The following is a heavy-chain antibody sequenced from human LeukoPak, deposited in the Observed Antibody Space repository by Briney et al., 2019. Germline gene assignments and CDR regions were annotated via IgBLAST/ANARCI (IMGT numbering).Heavy chain of an antibody. CDR3: AKDRDYYDGSGYWN. CDR1: GFTFSSYA. V-gene: IGHV3-23*01. D-gene: IGHD3-22*01. J-gene: IGHJ4*02. Sequence: GGSLRLSCAASGFTFSSYAMSWVRQAPGKGLEWVSAISGSGGSTYYADSVKGRFTISRDNSKNTLYLQMNSLRTEDPAVYYCAKDRDYYDGSGYWNWGQGTLVTVSS. CDR2: ISGSGGST.